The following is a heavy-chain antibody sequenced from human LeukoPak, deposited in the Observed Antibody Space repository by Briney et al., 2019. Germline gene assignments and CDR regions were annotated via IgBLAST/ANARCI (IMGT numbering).Heavy chain of an antibody. CDR1: GGTFSSYA. Sequence: SVKVSCKASGGTFSSYAISWVRQAPGQGLEWMGGIIPIFGTANYAQKFQGRVTITADESTSTAYMELSSLRSEDTAVYYCARYTPPTYYYGSGSSRGSFDPWGQGTLVTVSS. CDR3: ARYTPPTYYYGSGSSRGSFDP. D-gene: IGHD3-10*01. V-gene: IGHV1-69*13. J-gene: IGHJ5*02. CDR2: IIPIFGTA.